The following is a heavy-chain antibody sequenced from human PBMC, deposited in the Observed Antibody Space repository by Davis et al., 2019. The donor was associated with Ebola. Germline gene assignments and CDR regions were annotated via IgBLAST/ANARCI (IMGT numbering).Heavy chain of an antibody. Sequence: MPSETLSLTCTVSGGSISSYYWSWIRQPPGKGLEWIGYIYYSGSTNYNPSLKSRVTISVDTSKNQFSLKLSSVTAADTAVYYCARVQLSGITSWFDPWGQGTLVTVSS. CDR1: GGSISSYY. V-gene: IGHV4-59*08. J-gene: IGHJ5*02. CDR2: IYYSGST. CDR3: ARVQLSGITSWFDP. D-gene: IGHD1-26*01.